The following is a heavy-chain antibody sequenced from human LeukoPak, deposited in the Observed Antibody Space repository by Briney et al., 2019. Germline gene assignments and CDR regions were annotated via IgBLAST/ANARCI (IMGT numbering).Heavy chain of an antibody. CDR1: GFTFSSYA. J-gene: IGHJ3*02. Sequence: GGSLRLSCAASGFTFSSYAMSWVRQAPGKGLEGVSPISGSGGSTYYADSVKGRFTISRDNSKNTLYLQMNSLRAEDTAVYYCAKTTDGYNSGAFDIWGQGTMVTVSP. V-gene: IGHV3-23*01. CDR3: AKTTDGYNSGAFDI. CDR2: ISGSGGST. D-gene: IGHD5-24*01.